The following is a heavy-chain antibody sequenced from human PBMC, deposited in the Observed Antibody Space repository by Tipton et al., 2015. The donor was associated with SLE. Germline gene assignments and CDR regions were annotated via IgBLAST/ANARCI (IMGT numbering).Heavy chain of an antibody. J-gene: IGHJ6*03. CDR1: GFTFSSYS. Sequence: SLRLSCAASGFTFSSYSMNWVRQAPGKGLEWVSYISSSSSTIYYADSVKGRFTISRDNAKNSLYLQMNSLRAEDTAVYYCARDAYSSSMDVWGKGTTVTVSS. D-gene: IGHD6-13*01. CDR2: ISSSSSTI. CDR3: ARDAYSSSMDV. V-gene: IGHV3-48*04.